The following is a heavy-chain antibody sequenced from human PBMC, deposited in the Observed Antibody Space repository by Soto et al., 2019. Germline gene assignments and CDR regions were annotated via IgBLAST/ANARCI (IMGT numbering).Heavy chain of an antibody. V-gene: IGHV3-21*01. Sequence: GGSLRLSCAASGFTFSSYSMNWVRQAPGKGLEWVSSISSSSSYIYYADSVKGRFTISRDNAKNSLYLQMNSLRAEDTAVYYCARVKVAARPNYYYGMDVWGQGTTVTVSS. J-gene: IGHJ6*02. CDR1: GFTFSSYS. D-gene: IGHD6-6*01. CDR3: ARVKVAARPNYYYGMDV. CDR2: ISSSSSYI.